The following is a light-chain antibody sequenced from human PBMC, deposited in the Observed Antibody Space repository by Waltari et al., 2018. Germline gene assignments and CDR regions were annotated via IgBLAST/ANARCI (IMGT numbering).Light chain of an antibody. Sequence: QSALTQPASVSGSPGPSLTISSTGTSRDVDNYHPVSWYQQHPGTAPKLMFYDVSYRTSGISNRLSGSKSGNTASLTISGLQAEDEADYYCSSYTSSSNVLFGGGTKLTVL. CDR1: SRDVDNYHP. V-gene: IGLV2-14*03. J-gene: IGLJ2*01. CDR3: SSYTSSSNVL. CDR2: DVS.